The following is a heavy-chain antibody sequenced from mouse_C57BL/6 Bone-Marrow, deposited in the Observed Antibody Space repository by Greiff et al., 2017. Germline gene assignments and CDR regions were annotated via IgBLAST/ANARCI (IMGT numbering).Heavy chain of an antibody. V-gene: IGHV1-80*01. Sequence: VQLVESGAELVKPGASVKISCKASGYAFSSYWMNWVKQRPGKGLEWIGQIYPGDGDTNYNGKFKGKATLTADKSSSTAYMQLSSLTSEDSAVYFCARCYYGSSYGYFDYWGQGTTLTVSS. CDR1: GYAFSSYW. D-gene: IGHD1-1*01. CDR2: IYPGDGDT. CDR3: ARCYYGSSYGYFDY. J-gene: IGHJ2*01.